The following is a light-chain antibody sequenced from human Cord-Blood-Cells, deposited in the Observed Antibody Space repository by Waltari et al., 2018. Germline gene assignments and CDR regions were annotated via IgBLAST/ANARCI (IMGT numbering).Light chain of an antibody. V-gene: IGLV1-40*01. CDR3: QSYDSSLSGWV. J-gene: IGLJ3*02. Sequence: QSVLTQPPSVSGAPGQRVTISCTGSSSNIAAGYDVHWYQQLPGTAPKPLIYGNSNRPSGVPDRFSGSKSGTSASLAITGLQAEDEADYYCQSYDSSLSGWVFGGGTKLTVL. CDR1: SSNIAAGYD. CDR2: GNS.